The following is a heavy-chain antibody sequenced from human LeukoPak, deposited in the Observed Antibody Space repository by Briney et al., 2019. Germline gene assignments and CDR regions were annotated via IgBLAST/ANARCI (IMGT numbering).Heavy chain of an antibody. CDR2: IYHSGST. J-gene: IGHJ4*02. CDR3: AKKKYYDSSPLDF. CDR1: GFTFSYYW. Sequence: KPGGSLRLSCAASGFTFSYYWMSWVRLPPGKGLEWIGEIYHSGSTNYNPSLKSRVTISVDKSKNQFSLKLSSVTAADTAVYYCAKKKYYDSSPLDFWGQGTLVTVSS. V-gene: IGHV4-4*02. D-gene: IGHD3-22*01.